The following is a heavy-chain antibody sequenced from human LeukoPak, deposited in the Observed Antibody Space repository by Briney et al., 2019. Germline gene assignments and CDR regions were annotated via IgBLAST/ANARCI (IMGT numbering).Heavy chain of an antibody. Sequence: GGSLTLSCAASGFRFSDFAMSWMRQAPGKGLEWVSYISSRSSSTNYADSVKGRFTVSRDNTKNSLYLQMNSLRAEDTAVYYCARDMSGGWYAADYWGQGTLVTVSS. CDR2: ISSRSSST. D-gene: IGHD6-19*01. CDR3: ARDMSGGWYAADY. J-gene: IGHJ4*02. V-gene: IGHV3-11*05. CDR1: GFRFSDFA.